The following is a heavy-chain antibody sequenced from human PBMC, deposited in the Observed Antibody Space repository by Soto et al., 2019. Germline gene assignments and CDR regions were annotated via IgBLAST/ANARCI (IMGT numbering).Heavy chain of an antibody. CDR1: GYTFTSYG. CDR3: ARDRHYDFWSGYYLMDV. D-gene: IGHD3-3*01. V-gene: IGHV1-18*01. CDR2: ISAYNGNT. J-gene: IGHJ6*02. Sequence: ASVKVSCKASGYTFTSYGISWVRQAPGQGLEWMGWISAYNGNTNYAQKLQGRVTMTTGTSTSTAYMELRSLRSDDTAVYYCARDRHYDFWSGYYLMDVWGQGTTVTVSS.